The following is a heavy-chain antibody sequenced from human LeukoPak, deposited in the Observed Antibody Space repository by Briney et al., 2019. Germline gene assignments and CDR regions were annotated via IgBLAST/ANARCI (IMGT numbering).Heavy chain of an antibody. Sequence: SETLSLTCTVSGGSLSSYYWSWFRQPAGKGLEWIGRIYSSGSTNYNPSLKSRVAMSIDTSKNQVSLRLSSVTAADTAAYYCARDRSGSWRYFDYWGQGTLVTVSS. D-gene: IGHD1-26*01. CDR3: ARDRSGSWRYFDY. CDR2: IYSSGST. CDR1: GGSLSSYY. J-gene: IGHJ4*02. V-gene: IGHV4-4*07.